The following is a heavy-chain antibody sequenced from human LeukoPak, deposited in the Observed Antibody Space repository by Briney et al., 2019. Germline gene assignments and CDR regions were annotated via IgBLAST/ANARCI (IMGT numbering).Heavy chain of an antibody. CDR2: TYYRSKWYN. Sequence: SQTLSLTCAISGDSVSSNSAAWTWIRQSPSRGLEWLGRTYYRSKWYNDYAVSVKSRITINTDTSKNQFSLQLNSVTPEDTAIYYCVRDVNWGKLLSWGQGTLVTVPS. CDR1: GDSVSSNSAA. J-gene: IGHJ5*02. V-gene: IGHV6-1*01. CDR3: VRDVNWGKLLS. D-gene: IGHD7-27*01.